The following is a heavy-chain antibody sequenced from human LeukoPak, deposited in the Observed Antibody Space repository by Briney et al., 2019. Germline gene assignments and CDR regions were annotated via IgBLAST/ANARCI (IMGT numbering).Heavy chain of an antibody. Sequence: GESLRLSCAASGFTFSGHWMTWVRQAPGKRLEWVANIKEDGSGKFYADSVEGRFTVSRDNAKNSLSLQMNSLRAEDTALYYCAKSRSAYPRVDGFDMWGQGTMVTVSS. CDR2: IKEDGSGK. CDR3: AKSRSAYPRVDGFDM. V-gene: IGHV3-7*03. CDR1: GFTFSGHW. D-gene: IGHD3-3*01. J-gene: IGHJ3*02.